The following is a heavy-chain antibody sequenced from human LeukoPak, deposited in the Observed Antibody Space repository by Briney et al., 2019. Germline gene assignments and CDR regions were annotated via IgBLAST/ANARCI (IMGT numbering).Heavy chain of an antibody. V-gene: IGHV3-7*03. J-gene: IGHJ6*02. CDR1: GFPFSSYW. Sequence: GGSLRLSCVASGFPFSSYWMTWVRQAPGKGLEWVANIKQDGSKKSYVDSVKGRFTISRDNAKNSLYLQMNSLRAEDTAVYYCAKEGTARRGYGMDVWGQGTTVTVSS. CDR2: IKQDGSKK. CDR3: AKEGTARRGYGMDV. D-gene: IGHD6-6*01.